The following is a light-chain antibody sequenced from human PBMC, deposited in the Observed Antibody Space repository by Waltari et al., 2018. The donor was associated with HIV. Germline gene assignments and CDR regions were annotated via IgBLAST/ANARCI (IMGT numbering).Light chain of an antibody. J-gene: IGKJ4*01. CDR3: MQVLQTPLT. CDR2: LGS. Sequence: DIVMIQSPLSLSVTPGEPASISCRPRQSLLHSTGYHYLDWYLQKPGQSPQLLIYLGSNRASGVPDRFSGSGSGTDFTLKISKVETEDVGIYYCMQVLQTPLTFGGGTKVEIK. CDR1: QSLLHSTGYHY. V-gene: IGKV2-28*01.